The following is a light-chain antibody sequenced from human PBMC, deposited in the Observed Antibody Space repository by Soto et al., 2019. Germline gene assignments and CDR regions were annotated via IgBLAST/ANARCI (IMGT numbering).Light chain of an antibody. CDR1: QNVNYY. V-gene: IGKV3-11*01. CDR3: HQRGDWPT. CDR2: DTS. Sequence: EIVVTQSPATLSLSPGDRATLSCRTSQNVNYYLAWYQQKPGQAPRLLIYDTSNRATGIPARFTGSGSGTDFTLTISSLEPEDSAVYYCHQRGDWPTFGGGTKVEI. J-gene: IGKJ4*01.